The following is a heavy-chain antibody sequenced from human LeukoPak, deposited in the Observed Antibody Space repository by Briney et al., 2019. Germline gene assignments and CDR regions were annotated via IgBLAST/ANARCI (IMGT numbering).Heavy chain of an antibody. V-gene: IGHV3-48*01. J-gene: IGHJ3*02. D-gene: IGHD6-13*01. CDR2: ISSSSSTI. Sequence: GGSLRLSCAASGFTFSSYSMNWVRQAPGKGLEWVSYISSSSSTIYYADSVKGRFTISRDNAKNSLYLQMNSLRAEDTAVYYCARGWRSSWYNDAFDIWGQGTMVTVPS. CDR3: ARGWRSSWYNDAFDI. CDR1: GFTFSSYS.